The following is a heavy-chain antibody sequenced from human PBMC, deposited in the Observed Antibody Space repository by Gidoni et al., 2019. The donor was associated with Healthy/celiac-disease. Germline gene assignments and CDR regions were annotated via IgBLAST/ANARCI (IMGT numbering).Heavy chain of an antibody. CDR1: GSTFDDYA. CDR2: ISWKSGRI. J-gene: IGHJ3*02. CDR3: AKDNRADAFDI. V-gene: IGHV3-9*01. Sequence: EVQLVESGGGWVQPGRSLRLSCAASGSTFDDYAMHWVRQAPGKGLEWVSGISWKSGRIGYADSVKGRFTISRDNAKNSLYLQMNSLRGEDTALYYCAKDNRADAFDIWGQGTMVTVSS.